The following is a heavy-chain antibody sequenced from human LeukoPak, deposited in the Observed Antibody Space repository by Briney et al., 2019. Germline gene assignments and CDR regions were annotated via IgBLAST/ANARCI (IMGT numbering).Heavy chain of an antibody. CDR2: ISYSGTT. J-gene: IGHJ4*02. V-gene: IGHV4-39*07. CDR1: GDSTSFSDHH. D-gene: IGHD6-13*01. CDR3: ARLRGAAGY. Sequence: SETLSLTCYVSGDSTSFSDHHWGWIRQPPGKGLEWIGSISYSGTTYYNPSLKSRVTVSVDTSKNQFSLKLSSVTAADTAVYYCARLRGAAGYWGQGTLVTVSS.